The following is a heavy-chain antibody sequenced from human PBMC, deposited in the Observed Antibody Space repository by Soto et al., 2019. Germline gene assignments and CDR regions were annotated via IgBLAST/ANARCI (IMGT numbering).Heavy chain of an antibody. J-gene: IGHJ6*02. CDR3: ARYVYSGSSDYYYGMDV. V-gene: IGHV3-23*01. D-gene: IGHD6-6*01. CDR1: GFTFSNYA. CDR2: VSGNGGST. Sequence: PGGSLRLSCAASGFTFSNYALGWVRQSPGKGLEWVLGVSGNGGSTYYADSVKGRFTISRDNSKNTVYVQMNSLRAEDTAVYYCARYVYSGSSDYYYGMDVWGQGTTVTVSS.